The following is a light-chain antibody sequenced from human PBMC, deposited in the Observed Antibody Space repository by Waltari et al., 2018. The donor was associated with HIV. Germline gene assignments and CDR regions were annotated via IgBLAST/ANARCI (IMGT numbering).Light chain of an antibody. CDR1: SDDLGGY. CDR2: DVP. CDR3: SSYMSTNRL. Sequence: QSALTQPASVSGPPGQSITISCTGASDDLGGYVSWYQQYPGKAPKLLIFDVPKRPSGVSDRFSGSKSANTASLTISGLQAEDEADYFCSSYMSTNRLFGGGTRLTVL. J-gene: IGLJ2*01. V-gene: IGLV2-14*03.